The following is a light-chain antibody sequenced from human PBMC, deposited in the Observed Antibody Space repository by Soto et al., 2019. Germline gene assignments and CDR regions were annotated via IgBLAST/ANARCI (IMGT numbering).Light chain of an antibody. CDR3: QQYNDWPLT. CDR2: GAS. CDR1: QSISRT. V-gene: IGKV3-15*01. J-gene: IGKJ4*01. Sequence: EIVLTQSPATLSLSPGEGLTLSCRASQSISRTLAWYQQRPGQAPRLLIYGASSRATGVPARFSGSGSGTEFTLTISSLQSEDFAVYYCQQYNDWPLTFGGGTKVDI.